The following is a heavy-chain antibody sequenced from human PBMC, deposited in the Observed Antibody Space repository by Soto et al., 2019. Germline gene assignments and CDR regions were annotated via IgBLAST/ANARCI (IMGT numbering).Heavy chain of an antibody. J-gene: IGHJ6*02. CDR3: ASTYCGGDCYPSGYYGMDV. V-gene: IGHV5-51*01. CDR2: IYPGESDT. Sequence: GESLKISCKGSGYIFNSYWIGWVRQMPGKGLEGMGIIYPGESDTRYSPSFQGQVTISADKSISTAYLQWSSLKASDTAMYYCASTYCGGDCYPSGYYGMDVWGQGTTVTVSS. CDR1: GYIFNSYW. D-gene: IGHD2-21*02.